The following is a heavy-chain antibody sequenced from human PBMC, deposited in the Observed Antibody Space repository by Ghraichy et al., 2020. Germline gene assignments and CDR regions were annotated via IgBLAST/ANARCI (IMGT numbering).Heavy chain of an antibody. Sequence: GESLNISCAASGFTFSNYAMNWVRQAPGKGLEWVSSISGGGGGTSSADSVRGRFTISRDNSRNTLYLQMNSLRAEDTALYYCAKRADIFYSHIDSWGQGTLVTVSS. D-gene: IGHD2-8*01. CDR2: ISGGGGGT. V-gene: IGHV3-23*01. CDR3: AKRADIFYSHIDS. CDR1: GFTFSNYA. J-gene: IGHJ4*02.